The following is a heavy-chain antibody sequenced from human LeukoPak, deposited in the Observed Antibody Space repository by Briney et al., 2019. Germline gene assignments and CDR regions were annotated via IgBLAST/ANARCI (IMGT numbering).Heavy chain of an antibody. Sequence: ASVKVSCKASGYTFTSYAMNWVRQAPGQGLEWVGWINTNTGNPTYAQGFTGRFVFSLDTSVSTAYLQISSLKAEDTAVYYCARAFSIAARPRGYYYYGMDVWGQGTTVTVSS. CDR1: GYTFTSYA. CDR2: INTNTGNP. V-gene: IGHV7-4-1*02. J-gene: IGHJ6*02. CDR3: ARAFSIAARPRGYYYYGMDV. D-gene: IGHD6-6*01.